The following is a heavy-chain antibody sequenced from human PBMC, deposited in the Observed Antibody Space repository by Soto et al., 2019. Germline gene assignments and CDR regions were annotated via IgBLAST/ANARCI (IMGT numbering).Heavy chain of an antibody. Sequence: QVQLVESGGGVVQPGRSLRLSCAASGFTFSSYGMHWVRQAPGKGLEWVAVIWYDGSNKYYADSVKGRFTISRDNSKNTLYLQMNSLRAEDTAVYYCARDMRSSSSEGMVRNRHNAFDIWGQGTMVTVSS. V-gene: IGHV3-33*01. J-gene: IGHJ3*02. CDR3: ARDMRSSSSEGMVRNRHNAFDI. CDR2: IWYDGSNK. CDR1: GFTFSSYG. D-gene: IGHD6-6*01.